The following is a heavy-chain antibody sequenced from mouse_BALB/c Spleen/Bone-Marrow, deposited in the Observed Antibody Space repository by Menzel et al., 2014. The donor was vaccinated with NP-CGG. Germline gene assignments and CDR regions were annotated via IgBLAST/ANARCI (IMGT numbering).Heavy chain of an antibody. CDR2: IWAGGST. J-gene: IGHJ4*01. CDR1: GFSLTNYG. CDR3: ARVTSSAVGAMDY. D-gene: IGHD3-2*02. V-gene: IGHV2-9*02. Sequence: GKVVESGPGLVAPSQSLSITCTVSGFSLTNYGVHWVRQPPGKGLEWLGVIWAGGSTNYNSALMSRLSISKDNSKSQVFVKMNSLQTDDTAMYYCARVTSSAVGAMDYWGQGTSVTVSS.